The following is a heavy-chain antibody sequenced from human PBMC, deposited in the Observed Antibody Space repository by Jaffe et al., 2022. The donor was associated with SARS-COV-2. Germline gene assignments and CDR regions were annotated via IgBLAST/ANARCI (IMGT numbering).Heavy chain of an antibody. V-gene: IGHV4-59*01. J-gene: IGHJ6*02. CDR3: ARDPYPRSGMDV. CDR2: IYYSGST. CDR1: GGSISSYY. Sequence: QVQLQESGPGLVKPSETLSLTCTVSGGSISSYYWSWIRQPPGKGLEWIGYIYYSGSTNYNPSLKSRVTISVDTSKNQFSLKLSSVTAADTAVYYCARDPYPRSGMDVWGQGTTVTVSS.